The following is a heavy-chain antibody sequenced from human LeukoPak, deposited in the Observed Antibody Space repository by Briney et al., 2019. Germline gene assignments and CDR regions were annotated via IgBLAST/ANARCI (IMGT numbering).Heavy chain of an antibody. CDR1: GFTFSDYY. CDR3: ARDHGYGSGRYFDY. CDR2: IYSGGST. D-gene: IGHD3-10*01. V-gene: IGHV3-66*01. Sequence: GGSLRLSCAASGFTFSDYYMSWIRQAPGKGLEWVSVIYSGGSTYYADSVKGRFTISRDNSKNTLYLQMNSLRAEDTAVYYCARDHGYGSGRYFDYWGQGTLVTVSS. J-gene: IGHJ4*02.